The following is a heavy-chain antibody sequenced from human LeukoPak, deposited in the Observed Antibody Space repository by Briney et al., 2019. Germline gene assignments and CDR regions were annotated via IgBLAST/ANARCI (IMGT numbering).Heavy chain of an antibody. CDR2: IYPGDSDI. CDR3: ARRGYCSGGSCHSNAFDI. CDR1: EYSFTSYW. V-gene: IGHV5-51*01. Sequence: GESLKISCQGSEYSFTSYWIGWVRQMPGKGLEWMGIIYPGDSDIRYSPSFQGQVTISADKSISTTYLQWSSLKASDTAMYFCARRGYCSGGSCHSNAFDIWGQGTMVTVSS. J-gene: IGHJ3*02. D-gene: IGHD2-15*01.